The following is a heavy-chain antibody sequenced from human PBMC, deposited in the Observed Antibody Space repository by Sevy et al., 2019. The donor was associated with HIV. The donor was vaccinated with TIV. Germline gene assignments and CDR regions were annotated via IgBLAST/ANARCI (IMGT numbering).Heavy chain of an antibody. CDR3: VRAGLASATDFDY. CDR2: IKEDGSDK. CDR1: GFTFSNDW. J-gene: IGHJ4*02. V-gene: IGHV3-7*01. Sequence: GGSLRLSCEVSGFTFSNDWMTWVRQAPGKELEWVANIKEDGSDKYYGDSVKGRFSLSRDNAKNSLYLQMDSLRAEDTAVYYCVRAGLASATDFDYWGQGTLVTVSS. D-gene: IGHD2-15*01.